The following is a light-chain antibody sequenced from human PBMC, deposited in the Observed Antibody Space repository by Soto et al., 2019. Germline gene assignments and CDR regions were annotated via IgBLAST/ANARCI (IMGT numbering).Light chain of an antibody. CDR1: HNINYW. CDR3: QQYHGFW. V-gene: IGKV1-5*01. Sequence: TQSPSSLSASVGDRVTITCRARHNINYWLAWYQQKPGKAPKLLIYDASSLESGVPSRFSRSGSGTEFALTISGLQPEDFATYYCQQYHGFWFGQGTKVE. J-gene: IGKJ1*01. CDR2: DAS.